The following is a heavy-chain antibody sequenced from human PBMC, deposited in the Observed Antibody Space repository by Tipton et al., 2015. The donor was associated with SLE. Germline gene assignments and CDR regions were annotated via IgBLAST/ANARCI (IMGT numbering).Heavy chain of an antibody. J-gene: IGHJ3*02. CDR3: ARSLRIIAAVGGAFDI. CDR2: INTNTGTA. V-gene: IGHV7-4-1*02. CDR1: HYTFTSYG. Sequence: QVQLVQSGAEVKKPGASVKVSCKASHYTFTSYGITWVRQAPGQGLEWMGWINTNTGTATHAQGFTGRFVFSLDTSVSTAFLQISSLKVEDTAVYYCARSLRIIAAVGGAFDIWGQGTMVTVSS. D-gene: IGHD6-13*01.